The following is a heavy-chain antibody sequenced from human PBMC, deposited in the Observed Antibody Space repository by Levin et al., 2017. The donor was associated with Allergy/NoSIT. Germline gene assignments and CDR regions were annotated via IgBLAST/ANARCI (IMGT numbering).Heavy chain of an antibody. Sequence: GESLKISCAASGFTFSSYGMHWVRQAPGKGLEWVAVIWYDGSNKYYADSVKGRFTISRDNSKNTLYLHMNSLIAEDTAVYYCAKERTDCSGGSCCYKPPNGLDYWGQGTLVTVSS. CDR2: IWYDGSNK. J-gene: IGHJ4*02. CDR3: AKERTDCSGGSCCYKPPNGLDY. D-gene: IGHD2-15*01. V-gene: IGHV3-33*06. CDR1: GFTFSSYG.